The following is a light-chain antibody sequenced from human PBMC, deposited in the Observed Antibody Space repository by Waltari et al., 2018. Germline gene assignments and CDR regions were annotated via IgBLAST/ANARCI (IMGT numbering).Light chain of an antibody. V-gene: IGLV1-51*02. CDR3: GTWDSSLSGAV. Sequence: QSVLTQPPSVSAAPGQRVTIPCSGGSSNLGNNYVTWYRQFPGTAPNLLINENSWRPSGIPGRFSRSKSGTSATLDITGLQAGDEADYYCGTWDSSLSGAVFGGGTHLTVL. J-gene: IGLJ7*01. CDR1: SSNLGNNY. CDR2: ENS.